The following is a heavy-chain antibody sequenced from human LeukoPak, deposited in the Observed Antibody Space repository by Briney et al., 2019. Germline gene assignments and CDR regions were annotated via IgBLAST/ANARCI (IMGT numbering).Heavy chain of an antibody. D-gene: IGHD5-18*01. CDR2: IYHSGST. V-gene: IGHV4-38-2*01. CDR1: GYSISSGYY. CDR3: ARRGGVQLRAFDI. J-gene: IGHJ3*02. Sequence: PSETLSLTCAVSGYSISSGYYWGWIRQPPGKGLEWIGSIYHSGSTYYNPSLKSRVTISVDTSKNQFSLKLSSVTAADTAVYYCARRGGVQLRAFDIWGQGTMVTVSS.